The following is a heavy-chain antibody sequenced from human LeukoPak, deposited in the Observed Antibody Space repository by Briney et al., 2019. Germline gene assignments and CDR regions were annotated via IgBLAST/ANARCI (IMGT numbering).Heavy chain of an antibody. CDR1: GFTFSSYW. V-gene: IGHV3-74*01. CDR2: INNDGSST. CDR3: ARDRSVYCSAGSCPIFDY. Sequence: TGGSLRLSCAASGFTFSSYWMHWVRQAPGKGLVWVSHINNDGSSTNYADSVKGRFTISRDNAKNTLYLQMNSLRAEDTAVYYCARDRSVYCSAGSCPIFDYWGQGTLVTVSS. D-gene: IGHD2-15*01. J-gene: IGHJ4*02.